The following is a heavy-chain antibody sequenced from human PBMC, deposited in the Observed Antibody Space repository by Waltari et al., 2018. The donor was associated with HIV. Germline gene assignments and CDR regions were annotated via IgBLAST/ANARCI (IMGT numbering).Heavy chain of an antibody. Sequence: HVQLVQSGAEVKKPGSSVTVSCKTSGGTFSSYAISWVRQAPGQGLEWLGGIIPIFGTTNYAQNFQGRVTITADESTSTAYMELSSLTSEDTAIYYCAKKGDWNYEKSDYYYAMDVWGQGTTVTVSS. CDR2: IIPIFGTT. CDR1: GGTFSSYA. D-gene: IGHD1-7*01. CDR3: AKKGDWNYEKSDYYYAMDV. V-gene: IGHV1-69*01. J-gene: IGHJ6*02.